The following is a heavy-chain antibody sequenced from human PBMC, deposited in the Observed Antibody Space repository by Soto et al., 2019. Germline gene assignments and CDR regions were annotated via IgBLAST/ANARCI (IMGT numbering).Heavy chain of an antibody. CDR3: AKDLRPDGRYDLDY. V-gene: IGHV3-23*01. D-gene: IGHD1-26*01. Sequence: EVQLLESGGGLAQPGGSLRLSCAASGFTFRTYAMNWVRQAPGKGLEWVSVMVGDGSSWDYADSVRRRFTISRDNSKNTLYLQMNSLRAEDTAVYYCAKDLRPDGRYDLDYWGQGTLVTVSS. CDR1: GFTFRTYA. CDR2: MVGDGSSW. J-gene: IGHJ4*02.